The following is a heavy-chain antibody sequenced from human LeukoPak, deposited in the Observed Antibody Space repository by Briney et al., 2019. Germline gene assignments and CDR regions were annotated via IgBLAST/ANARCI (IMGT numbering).Heavy chain of an antibody. CDR1: GFTFSNYW. V-gene: IGHV3-74*03. J-gene: IGHJ4*02. Sequence: PGGSLRLSCAASGFTFSNYWVHWVRQAPGKGLVWVSRINRDGSTTKYADSVKGRFTVSRDNAKNTLKLQMNSLRAEDTAVYYCARDKKSEESSEIDYWGQGTLVTVSS. CDR3: ARDKKSEESSEIDY. D-gene: IGHD2-2*01. CDR2: INRDGSTT.